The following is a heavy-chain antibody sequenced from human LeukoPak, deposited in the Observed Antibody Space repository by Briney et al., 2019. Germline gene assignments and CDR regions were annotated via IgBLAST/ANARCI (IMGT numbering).Heavy chain of an antibody. CDR1: GYIFTSYG. Sequence: GASVKVSCKASGYIFTSYGISWVRQAPGQGLEWMGWISANNGNTNYAQNLQGRVTMTTDTSTSKVYMELRSLRSDDTAVYYCARDGGSYPLDYWGQGTLVTVSS. D-gene: IGHD1-26*01. V-gene: IGHV1-18*01. J-gene: IGHJ4*02. CDR2: ISANNGNT. CDR3: ARDGGSYPLDY.